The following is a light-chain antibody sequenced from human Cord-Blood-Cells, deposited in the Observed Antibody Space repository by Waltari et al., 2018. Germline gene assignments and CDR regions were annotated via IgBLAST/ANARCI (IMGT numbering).Light chain of an antibody. CDR2: EDN. CDR1: SGRIARHY. Sequence: NFMLTQPHSVSESPGKTVTISCTRSSGRIARHYVPWYPQRPGSSPTTVIYEDNQRPSGVADRCSGSIDSSSNSASLTISGLKTEDEADYYCQSYDSSNVVFGGGTKLTVL. CDR3: QSYDSSNVV. V-gene: IGLV6-57*01. J-gene: IGLJ2*01.